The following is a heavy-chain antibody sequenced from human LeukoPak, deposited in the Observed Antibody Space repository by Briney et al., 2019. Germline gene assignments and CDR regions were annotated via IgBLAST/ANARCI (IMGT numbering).Heavy chain of an antibody. J-gene: IGHJ4*02. CDR2: ISSSSSYI. CDR3: ARDSRFLEWLLSY. D-gene: IGHD3-3*01. CDR1: GFTFSSYS. Sequence: GGSLRLSCATSGFTFSSYSMNWVRQAPGKGLEWVSSISSSSSYIYYADSVKGRFTISRDNAKNSLYLQMNSLRAEDTAVYYCARDSRFLEWLLSYWGQGTLVTVSS. V-gene: IGHV3-21*01.